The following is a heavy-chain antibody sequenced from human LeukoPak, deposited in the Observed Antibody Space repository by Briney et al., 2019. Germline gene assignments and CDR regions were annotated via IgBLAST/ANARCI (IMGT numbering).Heavy chain of an antibody. CDR1: GYTFTGYY. J-gene: IGHJ4*02. CDR2: INPNSGGA. V-gene: IGHV1-2*02. CDR3: ASLTGRGLFLFDY. Sequence: ASVKVSCKASGYTFTGYYMHWVRQAPGQGLEWMGWINPNSGGANYAQKFQGRVTMTRDTSISTAYMELSRLRSDDTAVYYCASLTGRGLFLFDYWGQGTLVTVSS. D-gene: IGHD7-27*01.